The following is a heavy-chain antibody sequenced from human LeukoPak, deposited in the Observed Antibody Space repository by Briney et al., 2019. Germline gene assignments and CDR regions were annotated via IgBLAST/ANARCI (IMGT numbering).Heavy chain of an antibody. CDR3: ARSGSYANDAFDL. Sequence: RPSETLSLTCTVSGGSISSYYWSWIRQPAGKGLEWIGRMYLSGDTNYNPSLKSRVTMSSDTSKNQFSLKLSSVTAADTAVYYCARSGSYANDAFDLWGQGAMVTVSS. V-gene: IGHV4-4*07. CDR1: GGSISSYY. CDR2: MYLSGDT. J-gene: IGHJ3*01. D-gene: IGHD1-26*01.